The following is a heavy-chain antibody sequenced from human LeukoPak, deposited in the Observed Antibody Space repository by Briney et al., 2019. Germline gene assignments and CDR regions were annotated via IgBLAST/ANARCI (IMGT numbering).Heavy chain of an antibody. CDR3: AKAYCTSICYLAWFDP. V-gene: IGHV3-23*01. CDR2: IFGSGNGT. CDR1: GFTFGTYT. Sequence: SGGSRRLSCAAAGFTFGTYTMNWVRQAAGKGLEWVSGIFGSGNGTYYADSMKGRFTISRDNSKNTLYLQINSLRAEDTAVYYCAKAYCTSICYLAWFDPWGQGTLVTVSS. D-gene: IGHD2-8*01. J-gene: IGHJ5*02.